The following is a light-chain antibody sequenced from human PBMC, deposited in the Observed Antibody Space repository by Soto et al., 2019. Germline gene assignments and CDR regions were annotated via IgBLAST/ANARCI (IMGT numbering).Light chain of an antibody. Sequence: QSVLTQPPSVSGAPGQRVTISCTGNSSNIGAGYDVHWYQHYPGTAPKLLIYGNTNRPSGVPDRFSGSKSGTSASLAITGLQAEDEADYYCQSYGNTLTGSVFGGGTKLTVL. J-gene: IGLJ2*01. CDR1: SSNIGAGYD. V-gene: IGLV1-40*01. CDR2: GNT. CDR3: QSYGNTLTGSV.